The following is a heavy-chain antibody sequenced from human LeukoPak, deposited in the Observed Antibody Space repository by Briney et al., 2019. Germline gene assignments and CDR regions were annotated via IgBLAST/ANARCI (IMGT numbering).Heavy chain of an antibody. J-gene: IGHJ5*02. CDR1: GYTFTSYD. CDR3: ARDNSVEDTAWWFDP. D-gene: IGHD4-23*01. Sequence: AASVKVSCKASGYTFTSYDINWVRQATGQGLEWMGWMNPNSGNTGYAQKFQGRVTITRNTSISTAYMELSSLRSEDTAVYYCARDNSVEDTAWWFDPWGQGTLVTVSS. V-gene: IGHV1-8*03. CDR2: MNPNSGNT.